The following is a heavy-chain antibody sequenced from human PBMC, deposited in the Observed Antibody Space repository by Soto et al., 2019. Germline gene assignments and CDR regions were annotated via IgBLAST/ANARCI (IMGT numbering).Heavy chain of an antibody. D-gene: IGHD4-17*01. Sequence: GGSLRLSCAASGFTFSSYGMHWVRQAPGKGLEWVAVISYDGSNKYYADSVKGRFTISRDNSKNTLYLQMNSLRAEDTTVYYCAKGPRYGDYRRWGQGTLVTVSS. V-gene: IGHV3-30*18. CDR3: AKGPRYGDYRR. CDR2: ISYDGSNK. CDR1: GFTFSSYG. J-gene: IGHJ4*02.